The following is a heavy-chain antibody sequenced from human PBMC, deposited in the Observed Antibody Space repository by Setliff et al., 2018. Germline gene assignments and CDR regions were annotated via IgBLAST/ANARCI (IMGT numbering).Heavy chain of an antibody. CDR2: IYYSGST. CDR3: ARRATYYNFWSGYYDY. CDR1: GGSISSSSYY. D-gene: IGHD3-3*01. J-gene: IGHJ4*02. Sequence: ETLSLTCTVSGGSISSSSYYWGWIRQPPGKGLKWIGSIYYSGSTYYNPSLKSRVTISVDTSKNQFSLKLSSVTAADTAVYYCARRATYYNFWSGYYDYWGQGTLVTVSS. V-gene: IGHV4-39*07.